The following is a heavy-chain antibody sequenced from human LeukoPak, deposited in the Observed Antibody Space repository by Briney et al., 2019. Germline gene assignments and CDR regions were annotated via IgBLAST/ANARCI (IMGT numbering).Heavy chain of an antibody. J-gene: IGHJ3*02. Sequence: GGSLRLSCAASGFTFSSYGMHWVRQAPGKGLEWVAVISYDGSNKYYADSVKGRFTISRDNSKNTLYLQMNSLRAEDTAVYYCAKDGRVGATTGPFDIWGQGTMVTVSS. CDR2: ISYDGSNK. CDR3: AKDGRVGATTGPFDI. D-gene: IGHD1-26*01. V-gene: IGHV3-30*18. CDR1: GFTFSSYG.